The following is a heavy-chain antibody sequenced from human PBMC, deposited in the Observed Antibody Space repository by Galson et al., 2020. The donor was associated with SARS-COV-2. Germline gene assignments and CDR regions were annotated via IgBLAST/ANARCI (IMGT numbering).Heavy chain of an antibody. J-gene: IGHJ4*02. V-gene: IGHV3-48*03. CDR3: ARGPLSPFDY. Sequence: SMKISCAASGFTFSSYAMNWVRQAPGKGLEWVSYISSGSTIYYADSVKGRFTISRDNAKNSLFLQMNSLRDEDTAVYYCARGPLSPFDYWGQGTLVTVSS. CDR1: GFTFSSYA. CDR2: ISSGSTI.